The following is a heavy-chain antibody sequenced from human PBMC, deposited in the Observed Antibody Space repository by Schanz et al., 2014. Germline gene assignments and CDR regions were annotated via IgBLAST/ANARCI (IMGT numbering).Heavy chain of an antibody. J-gene: IGHJ4*02. D-gene: IGHD3-10*01. CDR3: AKDGIMVQGVIWERYFDS. CDR1: GFTFNSYA. Sequence: QVQLVESGGGVVQPGGSLRLSCAASGFTFNSYAFHWVRQAPGKGLEWVALISYDGNTKYYADSVKGRFTISRDNSENTLYLQMNSLRAEDTAVYYCAKDGIMVQGVIWERYFDSWGQGTLVTVSS. V-gene: IGHV3-30-3*01. CDR2: ISYDGNTK.